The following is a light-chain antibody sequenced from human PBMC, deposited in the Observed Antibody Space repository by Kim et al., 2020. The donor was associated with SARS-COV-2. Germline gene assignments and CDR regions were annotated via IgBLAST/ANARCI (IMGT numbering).Light chain of an antibody. J-gene: IGKJ1*01. Sequence: DIQMTQSPSTLSASVGDRVTITCRASQSISISLAWYQQKPGRAPNLLIYEASSLESGVPSRFSGGGSGTDFTLTIGSLQPDDFATYYCQHYNAYSATFGQGTKLEI. CDR3: QHYNAYSAT. CDR2: EAS. CDR1: QSISIS. V-gene: IGKV1-5*01.